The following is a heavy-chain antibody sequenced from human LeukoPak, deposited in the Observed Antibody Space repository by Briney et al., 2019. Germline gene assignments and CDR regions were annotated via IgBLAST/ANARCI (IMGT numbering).Heavy chain of an antibody. CDR2: IWHDGSDK. Sequence: GGSLRLSCAASGFIFSNFGMHWVRQAPGRGLEWVAVIWHDGSDKYYADSVKGRFSISRDNAKNSLYLQMNSLRADGTGLYYCARVPSSAWSDPWGQGTPVTVSS. CDR1: GFIFSNFG. V-gene: IGHV3-33*01. CDR3: ARVPSSAWSDP. J-gene: IGHJ5*02.